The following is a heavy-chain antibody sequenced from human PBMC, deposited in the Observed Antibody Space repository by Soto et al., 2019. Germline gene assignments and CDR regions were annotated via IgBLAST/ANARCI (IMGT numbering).Heavy chain of an antibody. CDR1: GYSFTSYC. CDR3: ARFLSRDGYNPYFDY. Sequence: GESLKISCKGSGYSFTSYCIGWVRQMPGKGLEWMGIIYPGDSDTRYSPSFQGQVTISADKSISTAYLQWSSLKASDTAMYYCARFLSRDGYNPYFDYWGQGTLVTVSS. V-gene: IGHV5-51*01. D-gene: IGHD5-12*01. J-gene: IGHJ4*02. CDR2: IYPGDSDT.